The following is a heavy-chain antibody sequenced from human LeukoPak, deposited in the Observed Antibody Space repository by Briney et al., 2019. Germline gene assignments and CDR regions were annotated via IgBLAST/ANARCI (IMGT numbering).Heavy chain of an antibody. CDR2: ISTYNGNT. CDR1: GYTFTSYG. J-gene: IGHJ6*02. D-gene: IGHD3-22*01. V-gene: IGHV1-18*01. Sequence: ASVKVSCKASGYTFTSYGISWVRQAPGQGLEWMGWISTYNGNTNYAQKLQGRVTMTTDTSTSTAYMELRSLRSDDTAVYYCARAEDSSGTHYYYYGMDVWGQGTTVIVSS. CDR3: ARAEDSSGTHYYYYGMDV.